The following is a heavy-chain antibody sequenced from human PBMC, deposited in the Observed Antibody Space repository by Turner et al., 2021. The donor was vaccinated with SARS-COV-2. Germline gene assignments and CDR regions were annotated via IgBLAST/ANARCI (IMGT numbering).Heavy chain of an antibody. CDR3: ATGYQLRVNWFDP. J-gene: IGHJ5*02. D-gene: IGHD2-2*01. V-gene: IGHV1-24*01. Sequence: QVQLVQSGAEGKKPGASVKASCKISGYTLTELSMYWVRQAPGKGLEWMGGFDPEDGETIYAQNFQGRVTMTEDTSTDTAYMELSSLRSEDTAGYFCATGYQLRVNWFDPWGQGTLVTVSS. CDR2: FDPEDGET. CDR1: GYTLTELS.